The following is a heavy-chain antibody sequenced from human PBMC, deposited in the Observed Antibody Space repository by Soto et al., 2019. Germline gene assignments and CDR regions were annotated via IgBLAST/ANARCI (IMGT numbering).Heavy chain of an antibody. D-gene: IGHD2-15*01. CDR1: GDTFSSYA. CDR3: ARDRSRYCSGGSCYRDYGMDV. V-gene: IGHV1-69*01. J-gene: IGHJ6*02. CDR2: IIPIFGTA. Sequence: QVQLVQSGAEVKKPGSSVKVSCKASGDTFSSYAISWVRQAPGQGLEWMGGIIPIFGTANYAQKFQGRVTITADESTSTAYMELSSLRSEDTAVYYCARDRSRYCSGGSCYRDYGMDVWGQGTTVTVSS.